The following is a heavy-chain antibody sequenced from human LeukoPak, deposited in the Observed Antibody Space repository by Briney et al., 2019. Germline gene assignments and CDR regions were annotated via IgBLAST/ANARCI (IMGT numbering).Heavy chain of an antibody. V-gene: IGHV3-48*04. CDR1: GFTFSTYA. Sequence: GGSLRLSCAASGFTFSTYAMHWVRQAPGKGLEWVSYISSSGSTIYYADSVKGRFTISRDNAKNSLYLQMNSLRAEDAAVYYCARFITGYFPGWGQGTLVTVSS. CDR3: ARFITGYFPG. D-gene: IGHD2-8*02. CDR2: ISSSGSTI. J-gene: IGHJ4*02.